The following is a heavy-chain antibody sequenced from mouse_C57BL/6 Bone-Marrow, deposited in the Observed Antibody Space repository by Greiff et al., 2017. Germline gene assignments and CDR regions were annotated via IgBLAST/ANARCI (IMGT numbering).Heavy chain of an antibody. V-gene: IGHV1-85*01. Sequence: QVQLQQSGPELVKPGASVKLSCKASGYTFTSYDINWVKQRPGQGLEWIGWIYPRDGSTKYNEKFKGKATLTVDTSSSTAYMELHSLTSEDSAVYFCARDNGSSYWYFDVCGTGTTVTVSS. CDR3: ARDNGSSYWYFDV. CDR2: IYPRDGST. CDR1: GYTFTSYD. J-gene: IGHJ1*03. D-gene: IGHD1-1*01.